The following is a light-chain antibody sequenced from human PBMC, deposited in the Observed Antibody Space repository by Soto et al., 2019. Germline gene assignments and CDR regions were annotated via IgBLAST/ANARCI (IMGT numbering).Light chain of an antibody. Sequence: DIPLTQSPSTLSESLGDRVSIXCRASQSISRWLAWYQQKPGKAPKLLIYDASTLESGVPSRFSGSRSGTEFTLTISSLQPDDFATYYCQQYKDFWTFGQGTKVDIK. CDR1: QSISRW. CDR3: QQYKDFWT. V-gene: IGKV1-5*01. J-gene: IGKJ1*01. CDR2: DAS.